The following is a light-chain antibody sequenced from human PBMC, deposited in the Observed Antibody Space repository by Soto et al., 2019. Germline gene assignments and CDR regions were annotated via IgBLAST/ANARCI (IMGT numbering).Light chain of an antibody. CDR2: DAS. CDR1: ESIDNW. CDR3: QQYNSYWV. J-gene: IGKJ1*01. Sequence: DIQMTQSPSTLSASVGDTVTITCRASESIDNWLAWYQQKPGNAPKVLIYDASSLESGVPSRFSVSGSGTEFTLTISSLQPDDFATYCCQQYNSYWVFGQGTKVDIK. V-gene: IGKV1-5*01.